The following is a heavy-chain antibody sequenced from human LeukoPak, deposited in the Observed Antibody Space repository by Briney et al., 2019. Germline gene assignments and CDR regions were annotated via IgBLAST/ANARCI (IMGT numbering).Heavy chain of an antibody. D-gene: IGHD6-13*01. Sequence: PSETLSLTCTVSGGSISSYYWSWIRQPPGKGLEWIGYIYYSGSTKYNPSLKSRVTISLDTSKNHFSLRLSSVTAADTAVYYCASLKGAGSFDYWGQGTLVTVPS. CDR1: GGSISSYY. J-gene: IGHJ4*02. V-gene: IGHV4-59*01. CDR3: ASLKGAGSFDY. CDR2: IYYSGST.